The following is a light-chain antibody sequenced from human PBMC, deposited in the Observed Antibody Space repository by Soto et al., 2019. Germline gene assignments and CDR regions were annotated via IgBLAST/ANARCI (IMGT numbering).Light chain of an antibody. Sequence: QSALTQPASVSGSPGQSITLSCTGTSSDVGSYNLVSWYQQHPGKAPKLMISEGGKRRSGVSTRFSGSKSGNTASLTISGLQAEDEADYYCCSFARGNTYVFGTGTKVTVL. V-gene: IGLV2-23*01. CDR1: SSDVGSYNL. J-gene: IGLJ1*01. CDR3: CSFARGNTYV. CDR2: EGG.